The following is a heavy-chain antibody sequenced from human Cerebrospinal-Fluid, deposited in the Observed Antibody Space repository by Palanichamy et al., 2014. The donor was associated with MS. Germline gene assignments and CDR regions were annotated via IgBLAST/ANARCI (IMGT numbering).Heavy chain of an antibody. CDR1: GFSFSNHW. Sequence: EVNLVESGGGLFQPGGSLRLSCAASGFSFSNHWIHWVRQVPGQGLVWVARINLDGQRADYADFVQGRFSLSRDNAKNMVFLQVSSLRADDTALYYCARDATEGRFFDFWGQGTPVTVSS. D-gene: IGHD4-17*01. V-gene: IGHV3-74*01. CDR3: ARDATEGRFFDF. J-gene: IGHJ4*02. CDR2: INLDGQRA.